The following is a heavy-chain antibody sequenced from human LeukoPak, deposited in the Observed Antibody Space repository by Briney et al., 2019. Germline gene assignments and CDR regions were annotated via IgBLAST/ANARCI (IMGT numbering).Heavy chain of an antibody. D-gene: IGHD5-24*01. Sequence: TGGSLRLSCAASGFTFSSYGMHWVRQAPGKGLEWVAVISYDGSNKYYADSVKGRFTISRDNSKNTLYLQMNSLRAEDTAVYYCARGVEDGYKHNWFDPWGQGTLVTVSS. CDR2: ISYDGSNK. CDR1: GFTFSSYG. CDR3: ARGVEDGYKHNWFDP. J-gene: IGHJ5*02. V-gene: IGHV3-30*03.